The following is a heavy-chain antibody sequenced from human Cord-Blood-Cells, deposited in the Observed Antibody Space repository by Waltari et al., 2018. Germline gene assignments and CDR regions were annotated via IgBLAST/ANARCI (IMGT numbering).Heavy chain of an antibody. CDR1: GFTFSSYG. V-gene: IGHV3-30*18. J-gene: IGHJ6*02. D-gene: IGHD6-6*01. Sequence: QVQLVESGGGVVQPGRSLRLSCAASGFTFSSYGMHWVRQAPGKGLEWVAVISDDGSNKYYADSVKGRFTISRDNSKNTLYLQMNSLRAEDTAVYYCAKDIMSEQLVPYGMDVWGQGTTVTVSS. CDR2: ISDDGSNK. CDR3: AKDIMSEQLVPYGMDV.